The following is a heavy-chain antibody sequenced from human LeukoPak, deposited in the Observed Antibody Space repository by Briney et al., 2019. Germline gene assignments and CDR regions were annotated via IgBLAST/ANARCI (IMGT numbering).Heavy chain of an antibody. J-gene: IGHJ4*02. CDR3: ARGYYFDY. CDR2: ISSGSTYT. Sequence: PGGSLRLSCAASGFTFSDYYMGWIRQAPGKGLEWVSSISSGSTYTNYADSVKGRFTISRDNAKNSLYLQMHSLRAEDTAVYYCARGYYFDYWGQGTLVTVSS. CDR1: GFTFSDYY. V-gene: IGHV3-11*06.